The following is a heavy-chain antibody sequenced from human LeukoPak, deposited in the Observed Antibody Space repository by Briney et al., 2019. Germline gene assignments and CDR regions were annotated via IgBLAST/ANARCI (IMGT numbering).Heavy chain of an antibody. CDR2: IFPGDSDT. V-gene: IGHV5-51*01. CDR1: GYSFISYW. Sequence: EESLKISCKGSGYSFISYWIGWVRQMPGKGLEWMGIIFPGDSDTRYSPSFQGQVTISADKSTSTAYLQWSSLKASDSAVYYCARNLEYCGGDCYDYWGQGTLVTVSS. J-gene: IGHJ4*02. CDR3: ARNLEYCGGDCYDY. D-gene: IGHD2-21*02.